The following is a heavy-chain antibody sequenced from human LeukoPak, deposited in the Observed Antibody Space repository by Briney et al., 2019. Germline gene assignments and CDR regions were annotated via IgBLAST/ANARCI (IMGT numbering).Heavy chain of an antibody. J-gene: IGHJ4*02. CDR2: ISWNSGSI. V-gene: IGHV3-9*01. CDR3: AKGSNWNDVNYFDY. D-gene: IGHD1-1*01. Sequence: GGSLRLSCAASGFTFSSYSMNWVRQAPGKGLEWVSGISWNSGSIGYADSVKGRFTISRDNAKNSLYLQMNSLRAEDTALYYCAKGSNWNDVNYFDYWGQGTLVTVSS. CDR1: GFTFSSYS.